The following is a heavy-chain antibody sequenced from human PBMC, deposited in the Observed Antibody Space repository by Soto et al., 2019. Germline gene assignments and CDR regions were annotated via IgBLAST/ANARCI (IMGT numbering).Heavy chain of an antibody. V-gene: IGHV1-46*03. Sequence: ASVKVSCKASGYTFTSYYMHWVRQAPGQGLEWMGIINPSGGSTSYAQKFQGRVTMTRDTSTSTVYMELSSLRSEDTAVYYCARDATTESYGDYVSCWGQGTLVTVSS. D-gene: IGHD4-17*01. J-gene: IGHJ4*02. CDR2: INPSGGST. CDR1: GYTFTSYY. CDR3: ARDATTESYGDYVSC.